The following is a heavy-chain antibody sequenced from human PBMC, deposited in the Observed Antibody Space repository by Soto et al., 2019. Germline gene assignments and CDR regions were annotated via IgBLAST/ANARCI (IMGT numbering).Heavy chain of an antibody. V-gene: IGHV4-38-2*02. J-gene: IGHJ6*02. D-gene: IGHD3-10*01. CDR3: ARDSRSHAWFGYYYFYYGMDV. Sequence: SETQSHTCTVSGGYIRSGDDWGWIRQPQGKGLEWIGSIYHSGSTCYNPSLKSRVTISVDTSKTQFSLKLSSVTAADTAVYYCARDSRSHAWFGYYYFYYGMDVWGHGTTVTV. CDR2: IYHSGST. CDR1: GGYIRSGDD.